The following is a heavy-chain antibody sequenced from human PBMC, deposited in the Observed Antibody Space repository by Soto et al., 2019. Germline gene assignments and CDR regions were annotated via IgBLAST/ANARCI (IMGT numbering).Heavy chain of an antibody. CDR2: IDWNDDK. Sequence: SGPTLVNPTQTLTLTCTFSGFSLSTSGMCVSWIRQPPGEALEWLALIDWNDDKYYSTSLKTRLTFSKDTSKNQVVLTMTNMDPVDTATYYCARVVGDYYDPFRAFDIWGQGTVVTVSS. D-gene: IGHD3-22*01. V-gene: IGHV2-70*01. J-gene: IGHJ3*02. CDR1: GFSLSTSGMC. CDR3: ARVVGDYYDPFRAFDI.